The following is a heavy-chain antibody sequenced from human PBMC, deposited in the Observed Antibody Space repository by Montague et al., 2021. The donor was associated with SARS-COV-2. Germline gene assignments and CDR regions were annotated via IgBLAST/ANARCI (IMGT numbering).Heavy chain of an antibody. Sequence: SETLSLTCAVHGGSFSTYSWNWIRKPPGEGLEWIGEIHHGGSTNYNPSLKSRVTISADTSKNQFSLKLTSVAAADTAVYYCARLGDGVVPSPILGVGPYYSYCYMDLWGNGTTVTVSS. CDR2: IHHGGST. J-gene: IGHJ6*03. CDR1: GGSFSTYS. D-gene: IGHD2-2*02. CDR3: ARLGDGVVPSPILGVGPYYSYCYMDL. V-gene: IGHV4-34*01.